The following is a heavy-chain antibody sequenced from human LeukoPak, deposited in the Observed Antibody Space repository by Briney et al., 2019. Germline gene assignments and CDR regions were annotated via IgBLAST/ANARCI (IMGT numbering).Heavy chain of an antibody. D-gene: IGHD5-12*01. J-gene: IGHJ6*02. CDR1: GFTFSSSA. Sequence: GGSLRRSCAASGFTFSSSAMSWVRQAPGKGLEWVSTISGSGGSTYYADSVKGRFTISRDTSKNTLYLQMNSLRAEDTAVYYCARVATMPYYYGMDVWGQGTTVTVSS. V-gene: IGHV3-23*01. CDR2: ISGSGGST. CDR3: ARVATMPYYYGMDV.